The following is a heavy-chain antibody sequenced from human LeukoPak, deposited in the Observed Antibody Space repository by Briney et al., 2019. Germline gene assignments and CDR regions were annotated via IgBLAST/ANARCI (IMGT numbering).Heavy chain of an antibody. CDR2: INPNSGGT. D-gene: IGHD2-21*01. CDR1: GYTFTGYY. CDR3: ARYCWGDGPSYMDV. J-gene: IGHJ6*03. Sequence: ASVKVSCKASGYTFTGYYMHWVRQAPGQGLEWMGWINPNSGGTNYAQKFQGRVTMTRDTSISTAYMELSRLRSDDTAVYYCARYCWGDGPSYMDVWGKGTTVTISS. V-gene: IGHV1-2*02.